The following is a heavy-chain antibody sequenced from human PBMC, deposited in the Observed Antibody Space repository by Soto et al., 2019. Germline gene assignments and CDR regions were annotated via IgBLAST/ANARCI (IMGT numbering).Heavy chain of an antibody. CDR3: ARRKAGPTGPSGSYSGAFDI. CDR1: GGTFSSYA. D-gene: IGHD1-26*01. J-gene: IGHJ3*02. V-gene: IGHV1-69*01. CDR2: IIPIFGTA. Sequence: QVQLVQSGAEVKKPGSSVKVSCKASGGTFSSYAISWVRQAPGQGLEWMGGIIPIFGTANYAQKFQGRVTITADESTSTAYMELSSLRSEDTAVYYCARRKAGPTGPSGSYSGAFDIRGQGTMVTVSS.